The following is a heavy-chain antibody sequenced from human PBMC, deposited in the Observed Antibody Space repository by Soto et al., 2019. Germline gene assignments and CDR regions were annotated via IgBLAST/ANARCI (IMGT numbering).Heavy chain of an antibody. D-gene: IGHD6-19*01. Sequence: SETLSLTFAVYCGSFIGYYWSWIRQPPGKGLGWIGAINHSGSTNYNPSLKSRVSISGDTSKNQFSLTLTSVTAADTAVYSCARGWSSGSYYLFDYWGRGTLVTVSS. V-gene: IGHV4-34*01. J-gene: IGHJ4*02. CDR1: CGSFIGYY. CDR3: ARGWSSGSYYLFDY. CDR2: INHSGST.